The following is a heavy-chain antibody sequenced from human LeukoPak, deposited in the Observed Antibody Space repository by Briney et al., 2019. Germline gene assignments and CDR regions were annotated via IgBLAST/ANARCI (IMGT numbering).Heavy chain of an antibody. CDR3: ARDRYDVGIAFDF. CDR1: GYMFGVFG. J-gene: IGHJ3*01. D-gene: IGHD3-9*01. CDR2: IRVHNGDT. Sequence: ASVKVSCKASGYMFGVFGITRVRQAPGQGLEWMGSIRVHNGDTNYAHKFQGRLTMTTDTSATTAYMELRNLKSDDTAVYYCARDRYDVGIAFDFWGQGTMVTVSS. V-gene: IGHV1-18*01.